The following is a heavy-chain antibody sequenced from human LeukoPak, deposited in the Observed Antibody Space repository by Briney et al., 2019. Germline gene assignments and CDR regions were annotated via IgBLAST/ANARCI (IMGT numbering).Heavy chain of an antibody. J-gene: IGHJ4*02. CDR1: GGSISSDY. D-gene: IGHD1-7*01. Sequence: SETLSLTCTVSGGSISSDYWSWIRQPPGKGLEWIGCIYCSGSTNYNPSLKSRVTISVDTSKNQFSLKLSSVTAADTAVYHCATSFTGTTNYWGQGTLVTVSS. CDR3: ATSFTGTTNY. V-gene: IGHV4-59*01. CDR2: IYCSGST.